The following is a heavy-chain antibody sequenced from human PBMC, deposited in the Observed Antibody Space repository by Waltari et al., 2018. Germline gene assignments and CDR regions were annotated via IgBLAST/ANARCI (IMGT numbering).Heavy chain of an antibody. CDR1: GGTFSSYA. CDR2: IIPSFGTA. D-gene: IGHD1-1*01. CDR3: ARSPLRGYSFDY. J-gene: IGHJ4*02. Sequence: QVQLVQSGAEVKKPGSSVKVSCKASGGTFSSYAISWVRQAPGQGLEWMGGIIPSFGTANYAQKFQGRGPMTADESTSTAYRGLSSLRSEDTAVYYCARSPLRGYSFDYWGQGTLVTVSS. V-gene: IGHV1-69*01.